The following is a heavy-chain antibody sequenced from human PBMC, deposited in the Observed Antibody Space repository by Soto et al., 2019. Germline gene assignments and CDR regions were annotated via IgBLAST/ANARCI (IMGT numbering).Heavy chain of an antibody. CDR3: ARVPPGGYSGYDSALDI. J-gene: IGHJ3*02. D-gene: IGHD5-12*01. Sequence: VSLRLSYAASGFTFGNYAISWVRQAPGKGLEWVSGINWNGGSTGYADSVKGRFTISRDNAKNSLYLQMNSLRAEDTALYYCARVPPGGYSGYDSALDICGQGTMVTVS. CDR1: GFTFGNYA. V-gene: IGHV3-20*03. CDR2: INWNGGST.